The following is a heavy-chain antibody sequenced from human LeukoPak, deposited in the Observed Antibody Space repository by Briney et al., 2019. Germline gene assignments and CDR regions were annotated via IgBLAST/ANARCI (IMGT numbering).Heavy chain of an antibody. J-gene: IGHJ4*02. Sequence: GGSLRLSCAASGFTFSSYTMNWVRQAPGKGLEWVSSISSSSSAIYYAASVKGRFTISRDNAKNSLHLQMNSLRDEDTAVYYCARGGLRYSDYWGQGTLVTVSS. V-gene: IGHV3-48*02. CDR1: GFTFSSYT. CDR3: ARGGLRYSDY. CDR2: ISSSSSAI. D-gene: IGHD3-9*01.